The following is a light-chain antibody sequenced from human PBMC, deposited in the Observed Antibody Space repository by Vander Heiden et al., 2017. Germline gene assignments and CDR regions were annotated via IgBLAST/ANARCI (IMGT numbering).Light chain of an antibody. J-gene: IGLJ3*02. CDR2: GNT. CDR3: QSYDSSLSGSV. V-gene: IGLV1-40*01. Sequence: SVLTQPPSVSRAPGPRVTISCTGSSSNIGAGYDGHWYQRLPGTAPKLLINGNTNRPSGVPDRFSGSESGTSASLAITGLQAEDEAVYYCQSYDSSLSGSVFGGGTKLTVL. CDR1: SSNIGAGYD.